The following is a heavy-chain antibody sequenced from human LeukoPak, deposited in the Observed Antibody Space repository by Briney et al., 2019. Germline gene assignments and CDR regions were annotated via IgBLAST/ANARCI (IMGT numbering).Heavy chain of an antibody. D-gene: IGHD3-3*01. J-gene: IGHJ4*02. CDR1: GGSFSGYY. CDR2: INHSGTT. V-gene: IGHV4-34*01. Sequence: SETLSLTCAIYGGSFSGYYWSWIRQPPEKGLEWIGEINHSGTTNSNPSLKSRVTISVDTSKDQFSLKLSSVTAADTAVYYCARTQVWSGYYPYYFDYWGQGALVTVSS. CDR3: ARTQVWSGYYPYYFDY.